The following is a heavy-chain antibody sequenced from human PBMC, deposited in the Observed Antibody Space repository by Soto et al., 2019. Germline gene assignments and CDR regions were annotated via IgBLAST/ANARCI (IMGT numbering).Heavy chain of an antibody. J-gene: IGHJ5*02. CDR2: ISGSGGST. V-gene: IGHV3-23*01. D-gene: IGHD6-13*01. Sequence: EVQLLESGGDLVQPGGSLRLSCAASGFTFSSYAMSWVRQAPGKGLEWVSAISGSGGSTYYADSVKGRFTISRDNSKNTLYLQMNSLRAEDTAVYYRAKDLASSWSPGWFDPWGQGTLVTVSS. CDR3: AKDLASSWSPGWFDP. CDR1: GFTFSSYA.